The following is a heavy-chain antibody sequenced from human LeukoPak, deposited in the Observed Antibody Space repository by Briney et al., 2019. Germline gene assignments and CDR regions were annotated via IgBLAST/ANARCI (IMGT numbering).Heavy chain of an antibody. CDR2: IYYSGST. D-gene: IGHD6-13*01. CDR1: GGSISSYY. V-gene: IGHV4-59*01. Sequence: PSETLSLTCTVSGGSISSYYWSWIRQPPGKGLKWIGYIYYSGSTNYNPSLKSRVTISVDTSKNQFSLKLSSVTAADTAVYYCASLRGYYYDYWGQGTLVTVSS. CDR3: ASLRGYYYDY. J-gene: IGHJ4*02.